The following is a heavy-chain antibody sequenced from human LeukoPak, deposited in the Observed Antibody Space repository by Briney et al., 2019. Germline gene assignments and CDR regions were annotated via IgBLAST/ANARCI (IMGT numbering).Heavy chain of an antibody. D-gene: IGHD5-18*01. CDR3: ARDHSYGFWKPKSGLTPTGYYFDY. CDR1: GYTFTSYG. J-gene: IGHJ4*02. V-gene: IGHV1-18*01. CDR2: ISAYNGNT. Sequence: ASVKVSCKASGYTFTSYGISWVRQAPGQGLEWMGWISAYNGNTNYAQKLQGRVTMTTDTSTSTAYMELRSLRSDNTAVYYCARDHSYGFWKPKSGLTPTGYYFDYWGQGTLVTVSS.